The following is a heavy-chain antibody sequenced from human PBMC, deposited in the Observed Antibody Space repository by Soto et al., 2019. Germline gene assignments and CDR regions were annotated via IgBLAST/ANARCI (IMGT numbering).Heavy chain of an antibody. Sequence: GESLKISCKGSGYSFTSYWIGWVRQMPGKGLEWMGIIYPGDSDTRYSPSFQGQVTISADKSISTAYLQWSSLKASDTAMYYCATTPSGSKYYYDSSGYYYFDYWGQGTLVTVSS. D-gene: IGHD3-22*01. J-gene: IGHJ4*02. CDR3: ATTPSGSKYYYDSSGYYYFDY. CDR2: IYPGDSDT. V-gene: IGHV5-51*01. CDR1: GYSFTSYW.